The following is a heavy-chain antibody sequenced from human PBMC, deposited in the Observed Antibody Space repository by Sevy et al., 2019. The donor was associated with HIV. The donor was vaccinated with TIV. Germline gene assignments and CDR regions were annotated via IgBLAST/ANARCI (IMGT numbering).Heavy chain of an antibody. CDR2: INPNSGGT. J-gene: IGHJ3*02. D-gene: IGHD5-18*01. V-gene: IGHV1-2*02. Sequence: ASVKVSCKASGYTFTGYYMHWIRQAPGQGLEWMGWINPNSGGTNYAQKFQGRVTMTRDTSISTAYMDLSRLRSDDTAVYYCARAATDARRTHNTHAFDIWGQGTMVTVSS. CDR3: ARAATDARRTHNTHAFDI. CDR1: GYTFTGYY.